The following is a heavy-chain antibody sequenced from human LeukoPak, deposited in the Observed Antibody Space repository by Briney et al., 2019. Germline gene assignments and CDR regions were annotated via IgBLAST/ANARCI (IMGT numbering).Heavy chain of an antibody. CDR2: IYYSGST. CDR3: ARDRRDIVLMVYATPGWFDP. J-gene: IGHJ5*02. D-gene: IGHD2-8*01. Sequence: PSETLSLACTVSGGSISSSSYYWGWIRQPPGKGLEWIGSIYYSGSTYYNPSLKSRVTISVDTSKNQFSLKLSSVTAADTAVYYCARDRRDIVLMVYATPGWFDPWGQGTLVTVSS. V-gene: IGHV4-39*07. CDR1: GGSISSSSYY.